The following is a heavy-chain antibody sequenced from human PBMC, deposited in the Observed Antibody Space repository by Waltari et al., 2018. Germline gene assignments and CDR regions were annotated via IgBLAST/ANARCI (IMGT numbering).Heavy chain of an antibody. Sequence: QVQLVESGGGVVQPGGSLRLSCAASGFTFSSYGMHWVRQAPGKGLEWVAFIRYDGSNKYYADSVQGRFTISRDNSKNTLYLQMNSLRAEDTAVYYCANPRRGAFDIWGQGTMVTVSS. V-gene: IGHV3-30*02. CDR2: IRYDGSNK. CDR3: ANPRRGAFDI. CDR1: GFTFSSYG. J-gene: IGHJ3*02.